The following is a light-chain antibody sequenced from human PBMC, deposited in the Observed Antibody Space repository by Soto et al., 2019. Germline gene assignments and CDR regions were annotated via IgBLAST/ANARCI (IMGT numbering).Light chain of an antibody. CDR3: QQRSNWPRMYT. J-gene: IGKJ2*01. V-gene: IGKV3-11*01. CDR1: QSVNSY. Sequence: EIVLTQSPATLSLSPGERATLSCRASQSVNSYLAWYQQKPGQAPRLLIYDASNRATGIPARFSGSGSGTDFTLTISSLEPENLAVYYCQQRSNWPRMYTFGQGTKLEIK. CDR2: DAS.